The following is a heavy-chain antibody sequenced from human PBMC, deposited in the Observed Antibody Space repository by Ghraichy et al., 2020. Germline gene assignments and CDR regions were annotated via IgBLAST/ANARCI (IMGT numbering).Heavy chain of an antibody. CDR2: IYYSWST. CDR3: AREGGAVYVAY. D-gene: IGHD1-26*01. CDR1: GGSISSYY. Sequence: SETLSLTCTVSGGSISSYYWSWIRQPPGKGLELIGYIYYSWSTNYNPSLKSRVTISVDTSKNQFSLKLSSVTAAEPAVYYGAREGGAVYVAYWGQGTLFTVSS. J-gene: IGHJ4*02. V-gene: IGHV4-59*01.